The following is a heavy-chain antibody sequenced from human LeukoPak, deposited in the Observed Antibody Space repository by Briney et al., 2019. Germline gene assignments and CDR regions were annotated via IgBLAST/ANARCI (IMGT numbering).Heavy chain of an antibody. CDR3: AGRPSHSSSWSVDY. V-gene: IGHV4-34*01. D-gene: IGHD6-13*01. Sequence: PSETLSLTCAVYGGSFSGYYWSWIRQPPGKGLEWIGEINHSGSTNYNPSLKSRVTISVDTSKNQFSLKLSSVTAADTAVYYCAGRPSHSSSWSVDYWGQGTLVTVSS. CDR1: GGSFSGYY. J-gene: IGHJ4*02. CDR2: INHSGST.